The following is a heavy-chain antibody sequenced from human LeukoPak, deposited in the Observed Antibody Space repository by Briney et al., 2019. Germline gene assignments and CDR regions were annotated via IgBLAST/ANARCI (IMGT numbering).Heavy chain of an antibody. V-gene: IGHV4-59*08. D-gene: IGHD3-16*02. CDR2: IYYSGST. J-gene: IGHJ5*02. CDR1: GGSLSSYY. Sequence: SETLSLTRTVSGGSLSSYYWSWIRQPPGKGLEWVGYIYYSGSTNYNPSLKSRVTISVDTSKNQFSLKLSSVTAADTAVYYCARQIYDYVWGSYRYSTTNWFDPWGQGTLVTVSS. CDR3: ARQIYDYVWGSYRYSTTNWFDP.